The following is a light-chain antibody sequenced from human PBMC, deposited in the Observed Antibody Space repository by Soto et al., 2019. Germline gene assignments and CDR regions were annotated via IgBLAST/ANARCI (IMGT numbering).Light chain of an antibody. CDR2: GAF. V-gene: IGKV3-15*01. Sequence: EIVMTQSPVTLSVSTGERATLSCRASQSVSSNLAWYQQKPGQAPSLLIYGAFTRATGIPARFSGTGSGTEFTLTISSLQSEDFALYYCQQYNDWPLTFGQGTKV. J-gene: IGKJ1*01. CDR1: QSVSSN. CDR3: QQYNDWPLT.